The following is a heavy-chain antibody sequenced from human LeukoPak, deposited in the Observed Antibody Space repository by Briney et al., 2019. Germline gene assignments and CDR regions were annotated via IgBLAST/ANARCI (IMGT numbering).Heavy chain of an antibody. CDR1: GFTFSRYW. Sequence: GSLRLSCAASGFTFSRYWMHWVRQAPGNGLVWVSCIKSDGSSTSTADFAKGRFTISRDNAKNTVYLQMNSLRAEDTAVYYCVRDNRSYNFDYWGQGTLVTVSS. D-gene: IGHD1-26*01. V-gene: IGHV3-74*01. CDR2: IKSDGSST. J-gene: IGHJ4*02. CDR3: VRDNRSYNFDY.